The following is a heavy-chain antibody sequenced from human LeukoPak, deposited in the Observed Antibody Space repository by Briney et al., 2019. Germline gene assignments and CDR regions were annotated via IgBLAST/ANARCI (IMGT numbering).Heavy chain of an antibody. D-gene: IGHD1-1*01. CDR2: IYYSGSP. CDR3: ATWRTAKTGFDY. Sequence: PSETLSLTCTVSGGSISNNSYYWAWIRQPPGKGLECIGSIYYSGSPYYNPSLKSRVTISVDTSKNQFPLRLSSVTAADTAVYYCATWRTAKTGFDYWGQGTLVTVSS. CDR1: GGSISNNSYY. V-gene: IGHV4-39*01. J-gene: IGHJ4*02.